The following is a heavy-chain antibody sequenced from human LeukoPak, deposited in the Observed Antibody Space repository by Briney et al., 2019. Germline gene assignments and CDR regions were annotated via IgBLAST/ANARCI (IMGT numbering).Heavy chain of an antibody. CDR3: AVLWFGELSLDY. D-gene: IGHD3-10*01. J-gene: IGHJ4*02. V-gene: IGHV1-8*03. CDR1: GYTFTSYD. Sequence: ASVKVSCKASGYTFTSYDINWVRQATGQGLEWMGWMNPNSGNTGYAQKFQGRVTITRNTSISTAYMELSSLRSEDTAVYYCAVLWFGELSLDYWGQGTLVTVSS. CDR2: MNPNSGNT.